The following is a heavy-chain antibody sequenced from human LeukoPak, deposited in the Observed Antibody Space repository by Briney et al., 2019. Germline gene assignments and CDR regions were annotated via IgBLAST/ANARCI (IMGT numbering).Heavy chain of an antibody. J-gene: IGHJ4*02. CDR3: AKESSAWYYFDY. CDR2: ISSTSSYI. D-gene: IGHD6-19*01. Sequence: PGGSLRLSCAASGFTFSSYTMNWVRQAPGKGLEWVSSISSTSSYIHYADSVKGRFTISRDSAKNSLYLQMDSLRAEGTAVYYCAKESSAWYYFDYWGQGTLVTVSS. CDR1: GFTFSSYT. V-gene: IGHV3-21*01.